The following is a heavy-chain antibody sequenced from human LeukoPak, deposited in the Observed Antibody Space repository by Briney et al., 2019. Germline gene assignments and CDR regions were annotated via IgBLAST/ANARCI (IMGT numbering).Heavy chain of an antibody. Sequence: TGRSLRLSCAASGFTFSSYEMNWVRQAPGKGLEWVSYISSNGSKKYYADSVKGRFTISRDNSKKSLYLQMNSLRAKDTAVYYCAKGTDIAVAWNAYWGQGTLVTVSS. CDR2: ISSNGSKK. V-gene: IGHV3-48*03. J-gene: IGHJ4*02. CDR3: AKGTDIAVAWNAY. D-gene: IGHD6-19*01. CDR1: GFTFSSYE.